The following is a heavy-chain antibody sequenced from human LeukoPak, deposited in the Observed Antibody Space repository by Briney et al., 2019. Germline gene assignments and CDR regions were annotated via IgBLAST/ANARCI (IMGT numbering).Heavy chain of an antibody. Sequence: PGGSLRLSCAASGFTFSSYSMNWVRQAPGKGLEWVSSISSSSSYIYYADSVKGRFTISRDNAENSLYLQMNSLRAEDTAVYYCARGDSGGASYYYMDVWGKGTTVTISS. J-gene: IGHJ6*03. V-gene: IGHV3-21*01. CDR1: GFTFSSYS. D-gene: IGHD3-22*01. CDR3: ARGDSGGASYYYMDV. CDR2: ISSSSSYI.